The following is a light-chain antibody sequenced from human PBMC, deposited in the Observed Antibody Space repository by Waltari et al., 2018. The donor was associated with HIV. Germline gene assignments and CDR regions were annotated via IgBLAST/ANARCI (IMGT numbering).Light chain of an antibody. J-gene: IGLJ3*02. V-gene: IGLV1-47*01. CDR2: RND. Sequence: QSVLTQPPSASGTPGQRVTNSCSGTGSSIGTNYLFWYQQLPGTSPRLLIYRNDLRPSGVPDRCSGSTSGPSASLAISGLRSEDEASYYCASWDDSLGGLWVFGGGTKLTVL. CDR1: GSSIGTNY. CDR3: ASWDDSLGGLWV.